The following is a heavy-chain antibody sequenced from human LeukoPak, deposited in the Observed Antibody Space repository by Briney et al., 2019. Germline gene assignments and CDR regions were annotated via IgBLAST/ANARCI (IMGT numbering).Heavy chain of an antibody. CDR2: INIDGTTT. Sequence: GGSLRLSCAASGFTFSSYAMTWVRQVPGKGLVWVSRINIDGTTTNYADSVKGRFTVSRDNAKNTLFLQLRSLRVEDTAVYYCARDSYELGATFDYWGQGSLVTVSS. CDR1: GFTFSSYA. D-gene: IGHD1-26*01. V-gene: IGHV3-74*01. J-gene: IGHJ4*02. CDR3: ARDSYELGATFDY.